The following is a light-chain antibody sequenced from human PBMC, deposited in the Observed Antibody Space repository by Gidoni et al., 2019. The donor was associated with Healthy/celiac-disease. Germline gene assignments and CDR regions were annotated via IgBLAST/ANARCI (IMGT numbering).Light chain of an antibody. CDR1: QSISSY. CDR2: AAS. CDR3: QQSYSTPFT. Sequence: DIQMTQSPSSLSASVGDRVTITCRASQSISSYLNWYQQKPGKAPKLLIYAASSLQSEVPSRFSGSGSWTDFTLTISSLQPADFATYYCQQSYSTPFTFGPGTKVDIK. V-gene: IGKV1-39*01. J-gene: IGKJ3*01.